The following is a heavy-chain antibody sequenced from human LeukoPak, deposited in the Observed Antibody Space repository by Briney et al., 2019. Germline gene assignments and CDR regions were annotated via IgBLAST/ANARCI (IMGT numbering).Heavy chain of an antibody. CDR3: ARDNGSGWFGP. CDR2: IDTSGTT. D-gene: IGHD1-26*01. V-gene: IGHV4-4*07. Sequence: SETLSLTCTVSGGSISSYYWNWIRQPAGKGLEWIGRIDTSGTTNYNPPLKSRVTMSVDTSKKQFSLKLSSVTAADTAVYYCARDNGSGWFGPWGQGALVTVSS. CDR1: GGSISSYY. J-gene: IGHJ5*02.